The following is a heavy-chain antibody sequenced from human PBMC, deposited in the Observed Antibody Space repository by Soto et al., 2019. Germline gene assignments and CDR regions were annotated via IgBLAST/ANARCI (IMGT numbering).Heavy chain of an antibody. CDR2: IIPIFGTA. J-gene: IGHJ4*02. D-gene: IGHD3-3*01. V-gene: IGHV1-69*13. Sequence: SVKVSCKASGGTFSSYAISWVRQAPGQGLEWMGGIIPIFGTANYAQKFQGRVTITADESTSTAYMELSSLRSEDTAVYYCARGHFFGVADIYYFDYWGQGTLVTVSS. CDR1: GGTFSSYA. CDR3: ARGHFFGVADIYYFDY.